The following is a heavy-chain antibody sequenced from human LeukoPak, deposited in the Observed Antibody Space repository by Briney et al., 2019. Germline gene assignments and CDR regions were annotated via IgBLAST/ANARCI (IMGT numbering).Heavy chain of an antibody. D-gene: IGHD2-21*02. CDR3: ARDIVVVTAPPNAFDI. V-gene: IGHV3-7*01. CDR2: IKQDGSEE. J-gene: IGHJ3*02. CDR1: GFTFSSYW. Sequence: GGSLRLSCAASGFTFSSYWMSWVRQAPGKGLEWVANIKQDGSEEYYVDSVKGRFTISSDNAKNSLYLQMNSLRAEDTAVYYCARDIVVVTAPPNAFDIWGQGTMVTVSS.